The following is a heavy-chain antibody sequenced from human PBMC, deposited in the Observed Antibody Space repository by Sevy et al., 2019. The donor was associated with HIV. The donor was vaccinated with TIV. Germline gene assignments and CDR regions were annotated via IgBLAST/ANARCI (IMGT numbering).Heavy chain of an antibody. CDR3: ARDPTYYDFWSGYYTGWFDP. Sequence: GGSLRLSCAASGFTVSSNYMSWVRQAPGKGLEWVSYISSSGNTIYYTDSVKGRFTISRDNAKNSLYLQMDGLRAEDTAVYYCARDPTYYDFWSGYYTGWFDPWGQGTLVTVSS. V-gene: IGHV3-11*01. CDR1: GFTVSSNY. J-gene: IGHJ5*02. CDR2: ISSSGNTI. D-gene: IGHD3-3*01.